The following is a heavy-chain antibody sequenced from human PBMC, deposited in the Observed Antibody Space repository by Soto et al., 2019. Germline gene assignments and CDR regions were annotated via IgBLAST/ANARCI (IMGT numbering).Heavy chain of an antibody. Sequence: QLQLQESGSGLVKPSQTLSLTCAVSGGSISSGGFSWTWIRQPPGKGLEWIGYIYHSGNTYYNPSLKSRVTISRATSKNQFYLKLSSVTAADTAVYYCARSRSYYVEDFQKWGQGTLVTVSS. V-gene: IGHV4-30-2*05. CDR3: ARSRSYYVEDFQK. J-gene: IGHJ1*01. CDR2: IYHSGNT. D-gene: IGHD1-26*01. CDR1: GGSISSGGFS.